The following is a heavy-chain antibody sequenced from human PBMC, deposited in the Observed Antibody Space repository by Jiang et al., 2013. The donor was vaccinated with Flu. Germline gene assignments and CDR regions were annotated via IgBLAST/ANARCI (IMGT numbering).Heavy chain of an antibody. J-gene: IGHJ4*02. D-gene: IGHD3-10*01. Sequence: CKASGYTFTSYAMNWVRQAPGQGLEWMGWINTNTGNPTYAQGFTGRFVFSLDTSVSTAYLQISSLKAEDTAVYYCARSDTTRRRYYYGSGTLYWGQGTLVTVSS. CDR2: INTNTGNP. CDR1: GYTFTSYA. V-gene: IGHV7-4-1*02. CDR3: ARSDTTRRRYYYGSGTLY.